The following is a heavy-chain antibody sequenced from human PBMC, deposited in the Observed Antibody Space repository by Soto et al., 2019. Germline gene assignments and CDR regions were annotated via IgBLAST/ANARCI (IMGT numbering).Heavy chain of an antibody. J-gene: IGHJ3*02. CDR1: GGSVSSGAYY. CDR3: ARARLRAVYAFDI. Sequence: SETLSLTCTVSGGSVSSGAYYWTWIRQRPGKGLEWIGHIYYSGSTYYGPSLKSRLSISLDTSKNQFSLRLSSVTAADTAMYYCARARLRAVYAFDIWGQGTMVTVSS. CDR2: IYYSGST. D-gene: IGHD5-12*01. V-gene: IGHV4-31*03.